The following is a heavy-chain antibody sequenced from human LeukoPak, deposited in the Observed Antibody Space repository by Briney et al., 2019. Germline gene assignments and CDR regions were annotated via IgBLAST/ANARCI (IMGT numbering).Heavy chain of an antibody. D-gene: IGHD3-10*02. CDR1: GFTFSSYE. V-gene: IGHV3-48*03. J-gene: IGHJ6*04. CDR2: ISSSGSTI. CDR3: AELGITMIGGV. Sequence: SGGSLRLSCAASGFTFSSYEMNWVRQAPGKGLEWVSYISSSGSTIYYADSVKGRFTISRDNAKNSLYLQMNSLRAEDTAVYYCAELGITMIGGVWGKETTVTISS.